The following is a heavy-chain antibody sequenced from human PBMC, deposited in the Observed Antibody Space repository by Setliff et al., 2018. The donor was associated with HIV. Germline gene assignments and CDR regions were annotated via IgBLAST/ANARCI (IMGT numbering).Heavy chain of an antibody. Sequence: ASVKVSCKASGGIFSTYAISWVRQAPGQGLEWMGIIYSGGGSTNYAQKFQGRITMTSDTSTSTVYMELSSLRSEDSAVYYCARSIYEWGAFDIWGQGTMVTVSS. CDR3: ARSIYEWGAFDI. V-gene: IGHV1-46*01. CDR2: IYSGGGST. J-gene: IGHJ3*02. D-gene: IGHD2-8*01. CDR1: GGIFSTYA.